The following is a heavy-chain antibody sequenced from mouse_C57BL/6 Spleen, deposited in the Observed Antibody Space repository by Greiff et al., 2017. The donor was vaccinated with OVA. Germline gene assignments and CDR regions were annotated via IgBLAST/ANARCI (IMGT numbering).Heavy chain of an antibody. CDR1: GFTFSNYW. J-gene: IGHJ4*01. Sequence: EVKLVESGGGLVQPGGSMKLSCVASGFTFSNYWMNWVRQSPEKGLEWVAQIRLKSDNYATHYAESVKGRFTISRDDSKSSVYLQMNNLRAEETGIYYCTGPPYYYGSSPYAMDYWGQGTSVTVSS. CDR3: TGPPYYYGSSPYAMDY. CDR2: IRLKSDNYAT. V-gene: IGHV6-3*01. D-gene: IGHD1-1*01.